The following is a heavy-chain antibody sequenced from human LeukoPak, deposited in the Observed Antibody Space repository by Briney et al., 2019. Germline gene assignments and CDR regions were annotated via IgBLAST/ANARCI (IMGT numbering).Heavy chain of an antibody. V-gene: IGHV4-30-4*01. Sequence: SETLSLTCTVSGGSISSGDYYWSWIRQPPGKGLEWIGYIYYSGSTYYNPSLKSRVTISVDTSKNQFSLKLGSVTAADTAVYYCHAAAGTGLDYWGQGTLVTVSS. CDR1: GGSISSGDYY. CDR3: HAAAGTGLDY. D-gene: IGHD6-13*01. J-gene: IGHJ4*02. CDR2: IYYSGST.